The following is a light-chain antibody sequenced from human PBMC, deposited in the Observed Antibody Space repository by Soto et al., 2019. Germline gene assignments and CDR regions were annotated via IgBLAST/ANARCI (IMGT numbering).Light chain of an antibody. Sequence: QSVLKQPPSVSGAPGQRVTISCTGNSSNIGAGYDVHWYQQLPGTAPKLLIYVNDNRPSGVPDRFSGSKSGTSASLAITGLQAEDEADYYCQSYDSSLRIFGTGTKVTVL. CDR1: SSNIGAGYD. V-gene: IGLV1-40*01. CDR2: VND. CDR3: QSYDSSLRI. J-gene: IGLJ1*01.